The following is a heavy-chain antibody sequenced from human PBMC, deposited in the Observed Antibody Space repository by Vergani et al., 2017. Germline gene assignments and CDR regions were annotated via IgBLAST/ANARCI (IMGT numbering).Heavy chain of an antibody. D-gene: IGHD3-10*01. J-gene: IGHJ4*02. Sequence: EVQLLESGGGLAQPGGSLRLSCAASGFTFRNYAMTWVRQAPGKGLEWVSLISWDGGSTYYADSVKGRFTISRDNSKNSLYLQMNSLRTEDTALYYCAKGRGFRGRGVLEWGQGTLVTVSS. V-gene: IGHV3-43*02. CDR3: AKGRGFRGRGVLE. CDR2: ISWDGGST. CDR1: GFTFRNYA.